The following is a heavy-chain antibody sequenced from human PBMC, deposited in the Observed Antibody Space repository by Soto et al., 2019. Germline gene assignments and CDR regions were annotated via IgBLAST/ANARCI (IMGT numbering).Heavy chain of an antibody. CDR3: VKDESINWYSGHFRH. D-gene: IGHD6-13*01. V-gene: IGHV3-9*01. J-gene: IGHJ1*01. CDR2: INWNSGSI. Sequence: TGGSLRHSCAASGFTFDDYAMHWVRQVQGKGLEWVSGINWNSGSIGYGDSVKGRFAISRDNAKNSLHLQMNSLSAEDTAFYYCVKDESINWYSGHFRHWGQGTLVTVSS. CDR1: GFTFDDYA.